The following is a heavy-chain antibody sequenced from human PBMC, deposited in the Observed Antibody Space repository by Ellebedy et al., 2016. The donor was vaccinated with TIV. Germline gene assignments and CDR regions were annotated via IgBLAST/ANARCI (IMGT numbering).Heavy chain of an antibody. D-gene: IGHD2-21*01. Sequence: SVKVSXKASGDTFGSYALSWVRQAPGQGLEWMGGIIPIFGTANYAQKFQGRVTITADESTSTAYMELSSLRSEDTAVYYCASTWSGLWGYYYGMDVWGQGTTVTVSS. CDR3: ASTWSGLWGYYYGMDV. CDR2: IIPIFGTA. CDR1: GDTFGSYA. J-gene: IGHJ6*02. V-gene: IGHV1-69*13.